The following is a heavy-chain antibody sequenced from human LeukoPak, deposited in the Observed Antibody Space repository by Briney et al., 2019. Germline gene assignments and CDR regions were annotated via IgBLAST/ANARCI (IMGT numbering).Heavy chain of an antibody. J-gene: IGHJ6*02. V-gene: IGHV3-21*01. Sequence: GGPLRLSCAASGFTFSDHSINWVRQAPGKGLEWVSYISTSSSYIYYADSVKGRFTISRDNAKNSMFLQMNSLRAEDTAVYYCARSSERYYYGMDVWGRGTTVTVSS. CDR3: ARSSERYYYGMDV. CDR1: GFTFSDHS. CDR2: ISTSSSYI.